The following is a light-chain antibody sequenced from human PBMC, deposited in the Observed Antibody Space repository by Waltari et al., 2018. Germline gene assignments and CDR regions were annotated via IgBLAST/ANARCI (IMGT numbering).Light chain of an antibody. V-gene: IGLV2-14*01. CDR3: SSQSSNDVVL. Sequence: QSALTQPASVSGSPGPSVTIFCAGTSNDVGGYNSVSWYQGHPGQAPRVIIYDVSDRPSGVSDRFSGSKSGNTASLTISGLQAEDEADYYCSSQSSNDVVLFGGGTKLTVL. J-gene: IGLJ2*01. CDR2: DVS. CDR1: SNDVGGYNS.